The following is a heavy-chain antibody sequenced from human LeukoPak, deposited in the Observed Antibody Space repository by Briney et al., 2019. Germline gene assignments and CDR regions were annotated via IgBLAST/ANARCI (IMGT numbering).Heavy chain of an antibody. J-gene: IGHJ4*02. V-gene: IGHV3-30-3*01. CDR3: VRAYDY. CDR1: GFTFTSYI. Sequence: GGSLRLSCAASGFTFTSYIMHWVRQAPGKGLEWVAVMSSDGTNKYFADSVKGRFTISRDNSKSTLYLQMNGLRPEDTAVYYCVRAYDYWGQGTLVTVSS. CDR2: MSSDGTNK.